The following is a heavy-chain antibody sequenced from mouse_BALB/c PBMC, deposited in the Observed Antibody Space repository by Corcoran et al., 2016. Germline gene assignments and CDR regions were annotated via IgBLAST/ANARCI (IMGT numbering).Heavy chain of an antibody. CDR3: ARYSSLPFDY. V-gene: IGHV9-1*02. J-gene: IGHJ2*01. CDR1: GYTFTNYG. Sequence: QIQLVQSGPELKKPGETVKISCKASGYTFTNYGMNWVKQAPGMGLKWMGWINTYTGEPTYADDFKGRFAFSLETSASTAYLQINNLKNEDMATYFCARYSSLPFDYWGQGTTLTVSS. CDR2: INTYTGEP. D-gene: IGHD1-1*01.